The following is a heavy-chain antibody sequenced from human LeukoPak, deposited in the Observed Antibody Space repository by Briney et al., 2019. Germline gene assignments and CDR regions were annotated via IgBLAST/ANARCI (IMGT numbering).Heavy chain of an antibody. CDR1: GSTFTGYY. Sequence: ASVKVSGKASGSTFTGYYMLWVRQAPGQGLGWMGWNNHNCGGTNYAQKFQGRDTMNRDTSISTAYMELSRLRSDDTAVYYCARDDYDYVWGRYGMDVWGQGTTVTVSS. CDR2: NNHNCGGT. V-gene: IGHV1-2*02. J-gene: IGHJ6*02. CDR3: ARDDYDYVWGRYGMDV. D-gene: IGHD3-16*01.